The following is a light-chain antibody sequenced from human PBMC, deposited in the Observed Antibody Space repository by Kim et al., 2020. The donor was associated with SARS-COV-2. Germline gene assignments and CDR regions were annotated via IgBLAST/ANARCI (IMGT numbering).Light chain of an antibody. V-gene: IGLV2-11*01. J-gene: IGLJ2*01. CDR2: DVS. CDR3: CSYAGRYTWI. Sequence: QSVLTQPRSVSGSPGQSVTISCTGTSSDVGSYDLVSWYQQHPAKAPKLMISDVSKRPSGVPDRFSGSKSGNTASLTISGLQAEDEADYYCCSYAGRYTWIFGGGTQLTVL. CDR1: SSDVGSYDL.